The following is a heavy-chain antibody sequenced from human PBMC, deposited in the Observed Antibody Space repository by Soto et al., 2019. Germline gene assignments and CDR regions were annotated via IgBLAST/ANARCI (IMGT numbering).Heavy chain of an antibody. CDR1: GFTVSSNY. J-gene: IGHJ6*03. CDR3: ARGGVRGLIRYYMDV. CDR2: IYSGGST. V-gene: IGHV3-66*01. Sequence: EVQLVESGGGLVQPGGSLRLSCAASGFTVSSNYMSWVRQAPGKGLEWVSVIYSGGSTYYADSVKGRFTISRDNSKNTLYLQMNSLRAEDTAVYYCARGGVRGLIRYYMDVWGKGTTVTVSS. D-gene: IGHD3-10*01.